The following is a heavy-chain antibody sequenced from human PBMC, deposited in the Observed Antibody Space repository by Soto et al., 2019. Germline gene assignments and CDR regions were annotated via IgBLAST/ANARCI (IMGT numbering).Heavy chain of an antibody. D-gene: IGHD2-2*01. V-gene: IGHV1-69*01. CDR1: GGTFSSSA. CDR3: ARGLGYCSSTSCYKRSNYYYGMDV. J-gene: IGHJ6*02. CDR2: INPIFGTE. Sequence: QVQLVQSGAEVKKPGSSVKVSCKASGGTFSSSAISWVRQAPGHGLEWMGGINPIFGTENYEPKFQGRVTLTAAESTSTAYMELRSLRSEDTAVYYCARGLGYCSSTSCYKRSNYYYGMDVWGQGTTVTFSS.